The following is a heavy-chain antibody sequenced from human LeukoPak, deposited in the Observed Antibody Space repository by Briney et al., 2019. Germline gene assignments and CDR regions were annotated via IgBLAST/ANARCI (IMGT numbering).Heavy chain of an antibody. CDR2: IYYSGST. CDR3: ARDFRVLGSSSSGY. J-gene: IGHJ4*02. CDR1: GGSISSYY. V-gene: IGHV4-59*01. D-gene: IGHD6-6*01. Sequence: SETLSLTCTVSGGSISSYYWSWIRQPPGKGLEWIGYIYYSGSTNYNPSLKSRVTISVDTSKNQFSLKLSSVTAADTAVYYCARDFRVLGSSSSGYWGQGTLVTVSS.